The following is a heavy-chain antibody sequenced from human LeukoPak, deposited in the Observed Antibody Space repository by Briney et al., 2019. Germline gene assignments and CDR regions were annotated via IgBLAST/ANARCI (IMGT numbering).Heavy chain of an antibody. V-gene: IGHV4-34*01. CDR1: GGSFSGYY. CDR3: ARGPPTVYGGNGFYYVFDC. CDR2: INHSGST. J-gene: IGHJ4*02. Sequence: PSETLSLTCAVYGGSFSGYYWSWIRQPPGKGLEWIGEINHSGSTNYNPSLKSRVTISVDMSRNQFSLKLSSVTAADTAVFYCARGPPTVYGGNGFYYVFDCWGQGTLVTVSS. D-gene: IGHD3-22*01.